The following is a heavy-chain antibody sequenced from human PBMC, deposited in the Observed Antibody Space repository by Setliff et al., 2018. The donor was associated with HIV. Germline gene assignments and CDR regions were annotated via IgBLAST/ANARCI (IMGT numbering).Heavy chain of an antibody. CDR1: GGSISSSTYY. CDR2: FYYSGST. CDR3: GRRVGNWANNWFDP. Sequence: ASETLSLTCTFSGGSISSSTYYWGWFRQPPGKGLEWIGSFYYSGSTYFSPSLKSRVTISVDMSKNQFSLKLSSVTAADTAVYYCGRRVGNWANNWFDPWGQGTLVTVSS. V-gene: IGHV4-39*01. D-gene: IGHD1-26*01. J-gene: IGHJ5*02.